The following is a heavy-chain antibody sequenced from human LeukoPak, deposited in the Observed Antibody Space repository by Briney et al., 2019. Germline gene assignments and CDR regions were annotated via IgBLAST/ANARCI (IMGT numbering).Heavy chain of an antibody. CDR2: ISGSGGST. Sequence: GGSLRLSCAASGFTFSSCAMSWVRQAPGKGLEWVSAISGSGGSTYYADSVKGRFTISRDNSKNTLYLQMNSLRAEDTAVYYCAKLTPWYYYGSGRSISPDYWGQGTLVTVSS. CDR1: GFTFSSCA. CDR3: AKLTPWYYYGSGRSISPDY. D-gene: IGHD3-10*01. J-gene: IGHJ4*02. V-gene: IGHV3-23*01.